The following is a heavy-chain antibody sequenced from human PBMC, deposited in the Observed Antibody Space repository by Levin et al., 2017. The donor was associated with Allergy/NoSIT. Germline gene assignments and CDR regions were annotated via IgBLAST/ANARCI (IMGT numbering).Heavy chain of an antibody. CDR2: IIPIFGTA. V-gene: IGHV1-69*13. J-gene: IGHJ4*02. Sequence: SVKFSCKASGGTFSSYAISWVRQAPGQGLEWMGGIIPIFGTANYAQKFQGRVTITADESTSTAYMELSSLRSEDTAVYYCARVSSRGNYGDYLDYWGQGTLVTVSS. CDR3: ARVSSRGNYGDYLDY. CDR1: GGTFSSYA. D-gene: IGHD4-17*01.